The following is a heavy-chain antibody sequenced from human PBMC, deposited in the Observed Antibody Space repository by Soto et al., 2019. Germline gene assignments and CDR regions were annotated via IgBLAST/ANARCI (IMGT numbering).Heavy chain of an antibody. Sequence: SETLSLTCTVSGGSISSYYWSWIRQPAGKGLEWIGRIYTSGSTNYNPSLKSRVTMSVDTSKNQFSLKLSSVTAADTAVYYCARVDDYVWGSYRYTRYYFDYWGQGTLVTVSS. CDR1: GGSISSYY. J-gene: IGHJ4*02. V-gene: IGHV4-4*07. CDR2: IYTSGST. CDR3: ARVDDYVWGSYRYTRYYFDY. D-gene: IGHD3-16*02.